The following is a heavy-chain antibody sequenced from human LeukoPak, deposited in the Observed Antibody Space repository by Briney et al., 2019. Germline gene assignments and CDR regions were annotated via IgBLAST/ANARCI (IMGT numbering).Heavy chain of an antibody. V-gene: IGHV3-30-3*01. D-gene: IGHD3-22*01. J-gene: IGHJ4*02. CDR1: GFTFSSYE. Sequence: GGSLRLSCAASGFTFSSYEMNWVRQAPGKGLEWVAVISYDGSNKYYADSVKGRFTISRDNSKNTLYLQMNSLRAEDTAVYYCARSAIFSSGYYYDYFDYWGQGTLVTVSS. CDR2: ISYDGSNK. CDR3: ARSAIFSSGYYYDYFDY.